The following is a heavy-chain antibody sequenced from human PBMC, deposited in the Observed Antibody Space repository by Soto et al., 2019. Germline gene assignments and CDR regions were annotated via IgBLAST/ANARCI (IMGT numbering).Heavy chain of an antibody. D-gene: IGHD3-3*01. CDR1: GYTFTSYG. Sequence: ASVKVSCKASGYTFTSYGISWVRQAPGQGLEWMGWISAYNGNTNYAQKIQGRVTMTTDTSTSTAYMELRSLRSDDTAIYYCARREDVWTGFKGYYFDHWGQGTLVTVSS. CDR3: ARREDVWTGFKGYYFDH. CDR2: ISAYNGNT. V-gene: IGHV1-18*01. J-gene: IGHJ4*02.